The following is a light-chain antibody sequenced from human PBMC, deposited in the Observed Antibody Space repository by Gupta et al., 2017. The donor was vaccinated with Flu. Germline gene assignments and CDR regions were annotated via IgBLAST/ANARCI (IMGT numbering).Light chain of an antibody. Sequence: STLSASVGDKVTITCRASQSILYWLAWYQQKPGEVPKLLIYKISTLENGVPSRFSGNGSGTEFTLTISSLQPDDFATYYCQQYNSDIGVAFGQGTKVEIK. CDR2: KIS. CDR1: QSILYW. J-gene: IGKJ1*01. CDR3: QQYNSDIGVA. V-gene: IGKV1-5*03.